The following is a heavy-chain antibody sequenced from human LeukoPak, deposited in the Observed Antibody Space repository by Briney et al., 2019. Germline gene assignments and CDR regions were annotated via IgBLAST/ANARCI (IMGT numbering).Heavy chain of an antibody. CDR3: ARVGDPSGSWFDP. D-gene: IGHD2-21*02. V-gene: IGHV1-8*01. J-gene: IGHJ5*02. CDR2: MNPNSGNT. CDR1: GYTFTSYD. Sequence: ASVKVSCKASGYTFTSYDINWVRQATGQGLEWMGWMNPNSGNTGYAQKFQGRVTMTRNTSISTAYMELSSLRSKDTAVYYCARVGDPSGSWFDPWGQGTLVTVSS.